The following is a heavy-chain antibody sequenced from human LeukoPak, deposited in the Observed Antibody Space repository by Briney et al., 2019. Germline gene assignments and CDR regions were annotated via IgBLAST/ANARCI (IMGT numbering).Heavy chain of an antibody. Sequence: ASVKVSCKASGYTFTSYAMNWVRQAPGQGLEWMGWINPNTGDPTYAQGFTGRFVFSLDTSVSTAYLQISSLKAEDTAVYYCARAYQPLGGLSFPDQWGQGTLVTVSS. J-gene: IGHJ5*02. CDR2: INPNTGDP. V-gene: IGHV7-4-1*02. D-gene: IGHD3-16*02. CDR3: ARAYQPLGGLSFPDQ. CDR1: GYTFTSYA.